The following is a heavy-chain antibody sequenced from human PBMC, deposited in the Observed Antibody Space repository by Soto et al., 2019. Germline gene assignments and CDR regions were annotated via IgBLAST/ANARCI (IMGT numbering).Heavy chain of an antibody. CDR3: AKSGQSSWVKMDV. CDR2: ISGSGDKT. Sequence: EVQLLESGGGLVQPGGSLRFSRAASGFTFSSYAINWVRQAPGKGLEWVSTISGSGDKTYYADSVKGRFTISRDNSKNTLSLQMNSLRAEDTAVYYCAKSGQSSWVKMDVWGQGTTVTVSS. V-gene: IGHV3-23*01. J-gene: IGHJ6*02. D-gene: IGHD2-2*01. CDR1: GFTFSSYA.